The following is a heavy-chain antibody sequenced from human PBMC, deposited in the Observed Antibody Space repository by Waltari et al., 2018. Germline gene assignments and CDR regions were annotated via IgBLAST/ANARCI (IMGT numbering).Heavy chain of an antibody. J-gene: IGHJ2*01. CDR1: GFTFSSFT. Sequence: EVQLVESGGGLVQPGGSLRLSCSASGFTFSSFTMYWVRQAPGKGPEYVEAMKGTGEHPNYAAYADSVKGRFTISRDNSRNTMYLQMNSLRPEDTAVYYCVKRATVITSADWYFDVWGRGTLVTVSS. V-gene: IGHV3-64D*06. CDR2: MKGTGEHP. D-gene: IGHD4-17*01. CDR3: VKRATVITSADWYFDV.